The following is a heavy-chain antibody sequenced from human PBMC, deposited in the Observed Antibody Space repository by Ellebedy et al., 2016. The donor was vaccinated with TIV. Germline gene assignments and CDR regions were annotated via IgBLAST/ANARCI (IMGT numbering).Heavy chain of an antibody. CDR2: FVPSDSYT. V-gene: IGHV5-10-1*01. CDR1: GYSFTSKW. Sequence: PGGSLRLSCKGSGYSFTSKWISWVRQMPGKGLEWMGRFVPSDSYTNYSPSFQGHVTISADKSISTAYLQWSSLKASDTAMYYCARPEDSGCFDPWGQGTPVTVSS. J-gene: IGHJ5*02. D-gene: IGHD6-19*01. CDR3: ARPEDSGCFDP.